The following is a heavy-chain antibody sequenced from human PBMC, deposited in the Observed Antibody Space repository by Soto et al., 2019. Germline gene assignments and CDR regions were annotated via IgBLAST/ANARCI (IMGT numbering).Heavy chain of an antibody. D-gene: IGHD3-22*01. CDR3: ARDLYYDSSGYYYLGWWFDP. CDR1: GYTFTSYG. V-gene: IGHV1-18*04. J-gene: IGHJ5*02. Sequence: ASVKVSCKASGYTFTSYGISWVRQAPGQGLEWMGWISAYNGNINYAQKLQGRVTMTTDTSTSTAYMELRSLRSDDTAVYYCARDLYYDSSGYYYLGWWFDPWGQGTLVTVSS. CDR2: ISAYNGNI.